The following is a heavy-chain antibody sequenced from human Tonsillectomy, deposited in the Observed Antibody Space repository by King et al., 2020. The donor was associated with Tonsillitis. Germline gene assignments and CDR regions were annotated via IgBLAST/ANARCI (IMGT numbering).Heavy chain of an antibody. CDR3: ANGITPQTYIAVAVNF. CDR2: IDGSGGKS. J-gene: IGHJ4*02. CDR1: GFTFSNYA. V-gene: IGHV3-23*04. D-gene: IGHD6-19*01. Sequence: EVQLVESGGGLVQPGGSLRLSCAASGFTFSNYAISWVRQAPGKGLEWVSSIDGSGGKSYYADSVKGRFTISRDNSKDTLYLQMNSLRAEDTAVYYCANGITPQTYIAVAVNFWGQGTLVTVSS.